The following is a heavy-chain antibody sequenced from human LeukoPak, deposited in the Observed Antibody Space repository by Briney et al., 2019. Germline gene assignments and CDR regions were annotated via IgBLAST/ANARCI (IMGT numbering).Heavy chain of an antibody. J-gene: IGHJ5*02. CDR1: GFTFSSYS. CDR2: IKPDGGEE. CDR3: VRGSSGTAVRGVSWAWFDP. Sequence: GGSLRLSCAASGFTFSSYSMNWVRQAPGKGLEWVANIKPDGGEEYYVDSVKGRFTISRDNAKNSLDLQMNSLRPEDTAVYYCVRGSSGTAVRGVSWAWFDPWGQGTLVTVSS. V-gene: IGHV3-7*05. D-gene: IGHD3-10*01.